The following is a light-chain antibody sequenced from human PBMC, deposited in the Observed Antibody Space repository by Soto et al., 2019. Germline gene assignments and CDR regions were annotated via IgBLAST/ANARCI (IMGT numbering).Light chain of an antibody. CDR3: QQYYSSPYT. V-gene: IGKV4-1*01. CDR1: QSVLFSSNNKNY. J-gene: IGKJ2*01. Sequence: DIVMTQSPDSLAVSLGERATINSKSSQSVLFSSNNKNYLAWYQQKRGQPPKLLIYWASTRESGVPDRFSGSGSGTDFTLTISSLQAEDVAVYYCQQYYSSPYTFGQGTKLEIK. CDR2: WAS.